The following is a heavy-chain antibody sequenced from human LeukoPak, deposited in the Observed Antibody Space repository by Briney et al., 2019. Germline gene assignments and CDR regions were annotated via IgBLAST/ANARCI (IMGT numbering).Heavy chain of an antibody. D-gene: IGHD3-10*01. Sequence: GGSMRLAWAASGFTFSSYAMHWVRQAPGKGLEYVSATSSNGGSTYYANSVKGRFTISRDNSKNTLYLQMGSLRAEDMAVYYCARVYRSYWFAPWGQGTLVTVSS. CDR2: TSSNGGST. V-gene: IGHV3-64*01. CDR1: GFTFSSYA. J-gene: IGHJ5*02. CDR3: ARVYRSYWFAP.